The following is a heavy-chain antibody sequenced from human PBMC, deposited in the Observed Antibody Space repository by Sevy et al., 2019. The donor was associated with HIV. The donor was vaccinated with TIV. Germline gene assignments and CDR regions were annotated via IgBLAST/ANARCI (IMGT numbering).Heavy chain of an antibody. CDR1: GFTFSGSA. CDR2: IRSKANSYAT. D-gene: IGHD4-17*01. Sequence: GGSLRLSCAASGFTFSGSAMHWVRQASGKGLEWVGRIRSKANSYATAYAASVKGRFTISRDDSKNTAYLQMNSLKTEDTAVYYWTRLGAQRYGDYVDWGQGTLATVSS. V-gene: IGHV3-73*01. J-gene: IGHJ4*02. CDR3: TRLGAQRYGDYVD.